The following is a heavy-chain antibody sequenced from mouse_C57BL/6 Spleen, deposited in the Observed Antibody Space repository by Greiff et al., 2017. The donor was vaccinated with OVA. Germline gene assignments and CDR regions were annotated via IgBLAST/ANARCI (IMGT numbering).Heavy chain of an antibody. V-gene: IGHV1-53*01. Sequence: VQLQQPGTELVKPGASVKLSCKASGYTFTSYWMHWVKQRPGQGLEWIGNINPSNGGTNYNEKFKSKATLTVDKSSSTAYMQLSSLTSEDSAVYYYARDLFITTVVAPFAYWGQGTLVTVSA. J-gene: IGHJ3*01. D-gene: IGHD1-1*01. CDR3: ARDLFITTVVAPFAY. CDR1: GYTFTSYW. CDR2: INPSNGGT.